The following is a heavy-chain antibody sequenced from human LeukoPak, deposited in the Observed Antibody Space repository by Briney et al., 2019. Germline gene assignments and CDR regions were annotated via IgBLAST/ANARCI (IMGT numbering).Heavy chain of an antibody. D-gene: IGHD3-3*01. CDR2: IYTSGST. CDR1: SGSISSYY. J-gene: IGHJ4*02. V-gene: IGHV4-4*07. CDR3: ARDAGMYYDFWSGYYRASDCFDY. Sequence: SETLSLTCTVSSGSISSYYWSWIRQPAGKGLEWIGRIYTSGSTNYNPSLKSRVTMSVDTSKNQFSLKLSSVTAADTAVYYCARDAGMYYDFWSGYYRASDCFDYWGQGTLVTVSS.